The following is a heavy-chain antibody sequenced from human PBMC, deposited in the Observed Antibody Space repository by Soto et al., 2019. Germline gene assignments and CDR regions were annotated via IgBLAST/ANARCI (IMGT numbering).Heavy chain of an antibody. J-gene: IGHJ4*02. D-gene: IGHD3-9*01. CDR2: MNPNSGNT. V-gene: IGHV1-8*01. Sequence: ASVKVSCKASGYTFTSYDINWLLQATGQGLEWMGWMNPNSGNTGYAQKFQGRVTMTRNTSISTAYMELSSLRSEDTAVYYCARGDVLRYFDWLWDYWGQGTLVTVSS. CDR3: ARGDVLRYFDWLWDY. CDR1: GYTFTSYD.